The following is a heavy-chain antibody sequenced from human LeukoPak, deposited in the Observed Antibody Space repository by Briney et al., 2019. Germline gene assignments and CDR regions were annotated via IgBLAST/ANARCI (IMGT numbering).Heavy chain of an antibody. Sequence: SETLSLTCTVSGGSISSYYWSWIRQPPGKGLEWIGYIYYSGSTNYNPSLKSRVTISVDTSKNQFSLKLSSVTAADTAVYYCAREAVAGNFDYWGQGTLVTVSS. D-gene: IGHD6-19*01. CDR1: GGSISSYY. J-gene: IGHJ4*02. CDR3: AREAVAGNFDY. V-gene: IGHV4-59*01. CDR2: IYYSGST.